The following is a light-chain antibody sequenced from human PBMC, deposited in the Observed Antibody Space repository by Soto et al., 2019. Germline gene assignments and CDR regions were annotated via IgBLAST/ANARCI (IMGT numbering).Light chain of an antibody. CDR2: DVS. Sequence: QSALTQPASVSGSPGQSITISCTGTSSDVGGYNYVSWYQQHPGKASKLMIYDVSNRPSGVSNRFSGSKSGNTASLTISRLQAEDAADYYCSSYTSSSTLVVFGGGTKLTVL. CDR3: SSYTSSSTLVV. CDR1: SSDVGGYNY. J-gene: IGLJ2*01. V-gene: IGLV2-14*01.